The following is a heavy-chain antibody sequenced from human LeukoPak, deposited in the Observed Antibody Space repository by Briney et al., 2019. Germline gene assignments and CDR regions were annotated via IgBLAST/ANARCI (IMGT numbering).Heavy chain of an antibody. CDR1: GFTVSSNY. V-gene: IGHV3-53*01. D-gene: IGHD1-26*01. Sequence: GGSLRLSCAASGFTVSSNYMSWVRQAPGKGLEWVSVIYSGGSTYYADSVKGRFTISRDNSKNTLYLQMNSLRAEDTAVYYCARSVGASGDYYYGMDVWGQGTTVTVSS. CDR3: ARSVGASGDYYYGMDV. J-gene: IGHJ6*02. CDR2: IYSGGST.